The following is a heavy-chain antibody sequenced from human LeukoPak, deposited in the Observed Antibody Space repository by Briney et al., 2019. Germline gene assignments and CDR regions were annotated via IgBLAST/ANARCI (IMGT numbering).Heavy chain of an antibody. J-gene: IGHJ5*02. V-gene: IGHV4-39*01. CDR1: GDPTTTSGFY. Sequence: SETLSLTCTVSGDPTTTSGFYWAWIRQPPGKGLEWIGNIYYSGSTYYSPSLKSRVTISVDTSKNQFSLKLSSVTAADTAVYYCARPVPSRLGWFDPWGQGTLVTVSS. CDR3: ARPVPSRLGWFDP. CDR2: IYYSGST. D-gene: IGHD1-1*01.